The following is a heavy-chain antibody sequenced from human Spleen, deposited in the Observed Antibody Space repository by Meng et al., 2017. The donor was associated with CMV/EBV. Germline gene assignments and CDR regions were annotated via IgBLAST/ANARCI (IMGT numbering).Heavy chain of an antibody. V-gene: IGHV3-7*01. CDR2: INQDGSQR. CDR1: GFHFPTYW. Sequence: GGSLRLSCAASGFHFPTYWMSWVRQAPGKALEWVANINQDGSQRNYVDSVKGRFTISRDNAKNSLYLQMNSLRAEDTAVYYCARDIWATVTTYYYYYGMDVWGQGTTVTVSS. CDR3: ARDIWATVTTYYYYYGMDV. J-gene: IGHJ6*02. D-gene: IGHD4-11*01.